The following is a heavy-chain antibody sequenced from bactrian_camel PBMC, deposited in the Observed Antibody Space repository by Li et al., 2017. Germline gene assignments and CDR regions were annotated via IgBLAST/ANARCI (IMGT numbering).Heavy chain of an antibody. CDR2: INTGGSMT. D-gene: IGHD4*01. V-gene: IGHV3S1*01. J-gene: IGHJ4*01. CDR1: GFTFNGFW. CDR3: VREVMVSVATRRVAL. Sequence: VQLVESGGDLVQPGGSLTVTCTASGFTFNGFWMYWVRQAPGKGFEWVSSINTGGSMTHYANSVKGRFTISRDNAKNTVALRMNSLEIEDTAVYFCVREVMVSVATRRVALWGQGTQVTVS.